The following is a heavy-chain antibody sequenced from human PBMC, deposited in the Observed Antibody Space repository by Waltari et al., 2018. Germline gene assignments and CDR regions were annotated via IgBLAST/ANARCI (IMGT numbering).Heavy chain of an antibody. D-gene: IGHD2-21*01. J-gene: IGHJ4*02. V-gene: IGHV3-48*04. CDR1: GFSFVSYS. CDR2: ISSGSGRI. Sequence: EVQLVESGGGLAQPGGSLRLSWGASGFSFVSYSMNWVRQAPGKGLEWVSYISSGSGRIYYADSVKGRFTISRDNAKNSLYLQMNSLRAEDTAVYYCVRDEAWSFDYWGQGTLVTVSS. CDR3: VRDEAWSFDY.